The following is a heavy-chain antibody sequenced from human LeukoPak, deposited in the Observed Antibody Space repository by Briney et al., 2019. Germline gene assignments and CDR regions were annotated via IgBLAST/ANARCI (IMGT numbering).Heavy chain of an antibody. Sequence: GGSLRLSCAASGFTFSSYVMSWVRQAPGKGLEWVSSISGSGDSTYYPDSVKGRFTLSRDNSKNTLYLQMNSLRAEDTAVYYCAKAQYYYDSSGFYPYDSWGQGTLVTVSS. CDR2: ISGSGDST. V-gene: IGHV3-23*01. CDR3: AKAQYYYDSSGFYPYDS. D-gene: IGHD3-22*01. J-gene: IGHJ4*02. CDR1: GFTFSSYV.